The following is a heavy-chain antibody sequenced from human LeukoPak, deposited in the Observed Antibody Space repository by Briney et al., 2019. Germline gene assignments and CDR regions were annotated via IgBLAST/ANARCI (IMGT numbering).Heavy chain of an antibody. J-gene: IGHJ4*02. CDR2: ISWNSGSI. CDR1: GFTFDDHA. D-gene: IGHD2-2*02. Sequence: PGGSLRLSCAASGFTFDDHAMHWVRQAPGKGLEWVSGISWNSGSIGYADSVKGRFIISRDNAKNSLYLQMNSLRAEDTALYYCAKDMEGYCSRTSCYMSLDYWGQGTLVTVSS. CDR3: AKDMEGYCSRTSCYMSLDY. V-gene: IGHV3-9*01.